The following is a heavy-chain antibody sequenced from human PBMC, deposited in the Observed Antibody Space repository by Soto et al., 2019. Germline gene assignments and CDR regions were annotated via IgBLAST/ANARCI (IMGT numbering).Heavy chain of an antibody. CDR3: ARESLGPRQLVVVFDY. Sequence: SQTLSLTCAISGDSVSSNSAAWNWIRQSPSRGLEWLGRTYCRSKWYNDYAVSVKSRITINPDTSKNQSSLQLNSVTPEDTAVYYCARESLGPRQLVVVFDYWGQGXLVTVYS. D-gene: IGHD6-13*01. J-gene: IGHJ4*02. CDR1: GDSVSSNSAA. V-gene: IGHV6-1*01. CDR2: TYCRSKWYN.